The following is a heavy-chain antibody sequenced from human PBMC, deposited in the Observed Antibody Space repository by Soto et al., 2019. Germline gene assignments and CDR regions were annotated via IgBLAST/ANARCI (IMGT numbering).Heavy chain of an antibody. D-gene: IGHD3-22*01. J-gene: IGHJ5*02. CDR1: GDSISNSRFY. V-gene: IGHV4-39*01. Sequence: SETLSLTCSVSGDSISNSRFYWAWIRQPPGEGLEWIGSIYHTGNAYYNPSLKSRVTISVDTSKNQFSLKLTSVTAADAALYYCARDFFDSSDYTTNWFDPWGQGTLDT. CDR3: ARDFFDSSDYTTNWFDP. CDR2: IYHTGNA.